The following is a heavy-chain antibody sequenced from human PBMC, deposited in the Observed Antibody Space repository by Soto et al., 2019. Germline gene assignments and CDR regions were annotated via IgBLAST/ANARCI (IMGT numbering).Heavy chain of an antibody. CDR1: GFTFSSYS. D-gene: IGHD3-10*02. CDR2: ISSSSSYI. V-gene: IGHV3-21*01. CDR3: ARDVPGGDYYYYGMDV. J-gene: IGHJ6*02. Sequence: GGSLRLSCAASGFTFSSYSMNWVRQAPGKGLEWVSSISSSSSYIYYADSVKGRFTISRDNAKNSLYLQMNSLRAEDTAVYYCARDVPGGDYYYYGMDVWGQGTTVTVSS.